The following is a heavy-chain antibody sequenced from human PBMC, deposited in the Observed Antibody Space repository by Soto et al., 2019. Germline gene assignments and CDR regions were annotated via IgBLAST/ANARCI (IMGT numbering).Heavy chain of an antibody. V-gene: IGHV3-33*01. Sequence: QVQLVESGGGVVQPGRSLRLSCAASGFTFSSYGMHWVRQAPGKGPEWVAVIWYDGSNKYYADSVKGRFTISRDNSKNTLYLQMNSLRAEDTAVYYCARVPGSYYSSDAFDIWGQGTMVTVSS. D-gene: IGHD3-10*01. CDR3: ARVPGSYYSSDAFDI. CDR1: GFTFSSYG. CDR2: IWYDGSNK. J-gene: IGHJ3*02.